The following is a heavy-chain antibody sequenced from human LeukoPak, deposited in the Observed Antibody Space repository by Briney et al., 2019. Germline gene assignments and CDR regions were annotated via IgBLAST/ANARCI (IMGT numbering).Heavy chain of an antibody. Sequence: PSETLSLTCTVSGGSINSFYWSWIRQSPGKGLEWIGNIYYHGNTYYNPSLESRVTISIDTSKRQFSLKLTSVTAADTAVYYCARGRPPPSIAAARPKAPEYYFDYWGQGTLVTVSS. D-gene: IGHD6-13*01. V-gene: IGHV4-59*01. CDR2: IYYHGNT. CDR1: GGSINSFY. CDR3: ARGRPPPSIAAARPKAPEYYFDY. J-gene: IGHJ4*02.